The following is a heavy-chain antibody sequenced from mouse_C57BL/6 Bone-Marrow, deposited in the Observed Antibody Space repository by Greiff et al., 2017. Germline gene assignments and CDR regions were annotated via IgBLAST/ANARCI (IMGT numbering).Heavy chain of an antibody. V-gene: IGHV5-2*01. CDR2: INSDGGST. CDR1: EYEFPSYD. D-gene: IGHD1-2*01. CDR3: AKRGYPYFDY. J-gene: IGHJ2*01. Sequence: EVKLMESGGGLVQPGESLKLSCESNEYEFPSYDMSWVRKTPEKRLELVAAINSDGGSTYYPDTMERRFTISRDNTKKTLYLQMSSLRSEDSALYYCAKRGYPYFDYWGQGTTLTVSS.